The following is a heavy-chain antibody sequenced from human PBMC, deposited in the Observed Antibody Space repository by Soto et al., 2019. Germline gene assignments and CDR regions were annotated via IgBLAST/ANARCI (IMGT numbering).Heavy chain of an antibody. CDR1: GGSISSSSYY. Sequence: SETLSLTCTVSGGSISSSSYYWGWIRQPPGKGLEWIGSIYYSGSTYYNPSLKSRVTISVDTSKNQFSLKLSSVTAADTAVYYCARSGSIYGDYGGANYWGQGNLVTVSS. J-gene: IGHJ4*02. V-gene: IGHV4-39*01. CDR3: ARSGSIYGDYGGANY. D-gene: IGHD4-17*01. CDR2: IYYSGST.